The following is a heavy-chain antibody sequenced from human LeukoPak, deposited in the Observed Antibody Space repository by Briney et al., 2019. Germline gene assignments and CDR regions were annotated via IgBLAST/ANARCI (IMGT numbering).Heavy chain of an antibody. Sequence: GGSLRLSCAASGFTFRTYGMHWVRQAPGKGLEWVALIKYDGSNIYYGDSVRGRFTISRDNAKNSLYLQMNSLRAEDTAVYYCGRHRSGSGTYFIDHWGQGTLVSVSS. J-gene: IGHJ4*02. CDR2: IKYDGSNI. CDR3: GRHRSGSGTYFIDH. V-gene: IGHV3-33*01. CDR1: GFTFRTYG. D-gene: IGHD3-10*01.